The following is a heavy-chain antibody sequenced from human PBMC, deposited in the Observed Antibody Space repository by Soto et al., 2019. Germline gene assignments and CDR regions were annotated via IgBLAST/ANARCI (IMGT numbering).Heavy chain of an antibody. CDR2: ISAYNGNT. CDR3: GRSGSPAVY. J-gene: IGHJ4*02. Sequence: QVQLVQSGAEVKKPGASVKVSCKASGYTFTSYAISWVRQAPGQGLEWMGWISAYNGNTNYAQKLQGRVTMTTDTCTASAYMERRSLGAEATSVYDGGRSGSPAVYWGQGTLVTVSS. V-gene: IGHV1-18*01. CDR1: GYTFTSYA. D-gene: IGHD6-19*01.